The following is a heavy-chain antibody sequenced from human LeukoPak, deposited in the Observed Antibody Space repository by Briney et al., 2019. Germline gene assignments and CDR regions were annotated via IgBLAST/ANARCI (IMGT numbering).Heavy chain of an antibody. CDR2: INHSGST. D-gene: IGHD4-17*01. V-gene: IGHV4-34*01. CDR1: GGSFSGYY. Sequence: SETLSLTCAVYGGSFSGYYWSWIRQPPGKGLEWIGEINHSGSTNYNPSLKSRVTMSLDTSKNQFSLKLSSVTAADTAVYYCARLPSHDYGDYSWFDPWGQGTLVTVSS. CDR3: ARLPSHDYGDYSWFDP. J-gene: IGHJ5*02.